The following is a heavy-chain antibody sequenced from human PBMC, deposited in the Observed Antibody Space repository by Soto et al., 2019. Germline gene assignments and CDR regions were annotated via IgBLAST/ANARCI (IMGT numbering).Heavy chain of an antibody. J-gene: IGHJ6*02. V-gene: IGHV5-51*01. Sequence: GESLKISCKGSGYSFTSYWIGWVRQMPGKGLEWMGIIYPGDSDTRYSPSFQGQVTISADKSISTAYLQWSSLKASDTAMYYCARRQIDMTTVTTSHGMDVWGQGTTVTVSS. CDR2: IYPGDSDT. CDR1: GYSFTSYW. D-gene: IGHD4-17*01. CDR3: ARRQIDMTTVTTSHGMDV.